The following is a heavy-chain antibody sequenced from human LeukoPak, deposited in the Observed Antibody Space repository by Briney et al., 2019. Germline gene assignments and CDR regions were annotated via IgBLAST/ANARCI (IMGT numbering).Heavy chain of an antibody. V-gene: IGHV4-61*02. J-gene: IGHJ2*01. D-gene: IGHD1-26*01. CDR2: IYTSGST. CDR1: GGSISSGSYY. CDR3: AREAEDVSGSPTYWYFDL. Sequence: SQTLSLTCTVSGGSISSGSYYWSWIRQPAGKGLEWIGRIYTSGSTNYNPSLKSRVTISVDTSKNQFSLKLSSVTAADTAVYYCAREAEDVSGSPTYWYFDLWGRGTLVTVSS.